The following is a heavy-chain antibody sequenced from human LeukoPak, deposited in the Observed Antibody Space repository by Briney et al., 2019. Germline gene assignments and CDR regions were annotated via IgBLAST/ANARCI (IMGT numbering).Heavy chain of an antibody. CDR2: IAGSGGTT. Sequence: GGSLRLSCAASGFTFSTYAMSWVRQAPGKGLEWVSAIAGSGGTTYYADSVKGRFTVSRDNSKNTLYLQMNSLRAEDTAVYYCARGRGSDGMDVWGQGTTVTVSS. CDR3: ARGRGSDGMDV. J-gene: IGHJ6*02. CDR1: GFTFSTYA. V-gene: IGHV3-23*01.